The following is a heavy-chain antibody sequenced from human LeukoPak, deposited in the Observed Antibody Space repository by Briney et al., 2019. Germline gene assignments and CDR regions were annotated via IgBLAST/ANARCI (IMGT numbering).Heavy chain of an antibody. CDR1: GFTVSSNY. V-gene: IGHV3-66*01. D-gene: IGHD3-22*01. Sequence: GGSLRLSCAASGFTVSSNYMSWVRQAPGKGLEWVSVIYSGGSTYYADSVKGRFAISRDNSKNTLYLQMNSLRVEDTAVYYCARDTSGYHSLDSWGQGTLVTVSS. CDR2: IYSGGST. CDR3: ARDTSGYHSLDS. J-gene: IGHJ4*02.